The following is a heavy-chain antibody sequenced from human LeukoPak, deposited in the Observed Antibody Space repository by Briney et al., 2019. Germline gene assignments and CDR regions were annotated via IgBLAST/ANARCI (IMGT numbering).Heavy chain of an antibody. CDR3: ARGRNHIAVAGT. Sequence: ASVKVFCKASGYTSTGYYMHWVRQAPGQGLEWMGWINPNSGGTNYAQKFQGRVTMTRDTSISTAYMELSRLRSDDTAVYYCARGRNHIAVAGTWGQGTLVTVSS. J-gene: IGHJ4*02. CDR1: GYTSTGYY. D-gene: IGHD6-19*01. V-gene: IGHV1-2*02. CDR2: INPNSGGT.